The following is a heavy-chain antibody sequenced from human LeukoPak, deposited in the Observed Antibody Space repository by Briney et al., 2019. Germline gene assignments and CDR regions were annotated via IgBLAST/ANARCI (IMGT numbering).Heavy chain of an antibody. CDR1: GYTFTRYY. V-gene: IGHV1-2*02. D-gene: IGHD4-23*01. Sequence: ASVKVSCKASGYTFTRYYMHWVRQAPGQGLEWMGWINPNSGGTNYAQKFQGRVTMTRDTSISTAYMELSRLRSDDTAVYYCARGDYGGNHYYYMDVWGKGTTVTVSS. CDR2: INPNSGGT. J-gene: IGHJ6*03. CDR3: ARGDYGGNHYYYMDV.